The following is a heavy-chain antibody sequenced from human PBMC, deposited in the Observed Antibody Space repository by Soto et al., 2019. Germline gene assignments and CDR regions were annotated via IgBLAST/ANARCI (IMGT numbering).Heavy chain of an antibody. CDR2: ISAYNGNT. V-gene: IGHV1-18*01. J-gene: IGHJ4*02. D-gene: IGHD5-12*01. Sequence: ASVKLSCKASGYTFTSYGISWVRQAPGQGLECMGWISAYNGNTNYAQKLQGRVTMTTXTXXSXXXMXLXXLRXDXTAVYYCARDVSGYDEFDYWGQGTLVTVSS. CDR3: ARDVSGYDEFDY. CDR1: GYTFTSYG.